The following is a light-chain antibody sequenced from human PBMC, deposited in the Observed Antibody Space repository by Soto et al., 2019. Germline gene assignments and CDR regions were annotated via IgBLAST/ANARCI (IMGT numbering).Light chain of an antibody. Sequence: EIVMTQSAATLSVSPGERATLSCRASQNVYSNLAWYQQKPGQAPRLVISGASTRATGIPARFSGSGSGTEFALTISSLQSEDFAVYYCQQYNNWPAITFGQGTRLEIK. V-gene: IGKV3-15*01. J-gene: IGKJ5*01. CDR2: GAS. CDR1: QNVYSN. CDR3: QQYNNWPAIT.